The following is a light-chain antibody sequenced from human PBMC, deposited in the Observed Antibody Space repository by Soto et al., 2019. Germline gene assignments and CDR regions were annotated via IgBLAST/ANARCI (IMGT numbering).Light chain of an antibody. V-gene: IGKV3-11*01. Sequence: EIALTQSPATLSLSPGERATLSCRASQSISRYLAWYQQKPGQAPRLLIYDASNRATGIPARFSGSGSGTDFTLTISSLEPEDFAVYYCQQRGNWPSFGGGTKVDI. CDR3: QQRGNWPS. CDR2: DAS. CDR1: QSISRY. J-gene: IGKJ4*01.